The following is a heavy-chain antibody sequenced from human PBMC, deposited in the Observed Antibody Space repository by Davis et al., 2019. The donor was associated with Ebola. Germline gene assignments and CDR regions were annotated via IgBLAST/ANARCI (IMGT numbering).Heavy chain of an antibody. V-gene: IGHV3-48*03. CDR2: ISSTGSTT. CDR1: GFTFNKYA. Sequence: PGGSLRLSCVASGFTFNKYAMSWVRQAPGKGLEWVSYISSTGSTTYYADSVRGRFAISRDNAKNSLYLEMNSLRAEDTAVYYGARALSGNYNDYWGQETLVTVSS. CDR3: ARALSGNYNDY. D-gene: IGHD1-26*01. J-gene: IGHJ4*02.